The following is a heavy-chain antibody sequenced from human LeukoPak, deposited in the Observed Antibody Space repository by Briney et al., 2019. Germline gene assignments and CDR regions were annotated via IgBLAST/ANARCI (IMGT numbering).Heavy chain of an antibody. D-gene: IGHD3-16*01. J-gene: IGHJ4*02. CDR1: GFTFDDYA. CDR3: ATEGGY. CDR2: ISWNSGSI. Sequence: GGSLRLSCAASGFTFDDYAMHWVRQAPGKGLEWVSGISWNSGSIGYADSVKSRFTISRDNAKNSLYLQMNSLRPEDMALYYCATEGGYWGQGTLVTVSS. V-gene: IGHV3-9*03.